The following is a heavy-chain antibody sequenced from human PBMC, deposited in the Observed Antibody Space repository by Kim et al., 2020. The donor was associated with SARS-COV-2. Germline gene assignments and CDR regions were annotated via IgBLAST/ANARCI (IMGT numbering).Heavy chain of an antibody. J-gene: IGHJ4*02. CDR3: ARGFSDGYNFHY. D-gene: IGHD5-12*01. Sequence: GGSLRLSCAASGFIFRSYSMHWVRQAPGKGLEWVAVISYDGSNEYYADSVKGRFTISRDNSRNTLYLQMNSLRAEDTALYYCARGFSDGYNFHYWGQGILVTVSS. CDR1: GFIFRSYS. V-gene: IGHV3-30*04. CDR2: ISYDGSNE.